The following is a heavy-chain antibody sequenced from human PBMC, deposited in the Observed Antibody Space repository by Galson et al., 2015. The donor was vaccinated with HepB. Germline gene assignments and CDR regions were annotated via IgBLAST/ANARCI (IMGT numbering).Heavy chain of an antibody. CDR1: GFTFSNAW. V-gene: IGHV3-15*01. J-gene: IGHJ4*02. D-gene: IGHD6-19*01. Sequence: SLRLSCAASGFTFSNAWMNWVRQAPGKGLEWVGRIKRKIDGGTTDYAALVKGRFTISRDDSKNTLYLQMNSLKTEDTAVYFCITRQSLAVTGMIPYWGQGTLVTVSS. CDR3: ITRQSLAVTGMIPY. CDR2: IKRKIDGGTT.